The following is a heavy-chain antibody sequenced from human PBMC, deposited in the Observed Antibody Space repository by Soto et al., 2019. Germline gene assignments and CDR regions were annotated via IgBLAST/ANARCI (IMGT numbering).Heavy chain of an antibody. CDR3: ARERDPFDI. Sequence: EVQLVESGGGLVKPGGSLRLSCAASGRSFSDYSMNWVRQAPGKGLEWVSSISSGSTYINYADSVKGRFTISRDNAQNSLYLQMNGLRAEDTAVYYCARERDPFDIWGQGTIVTVSS. CDR1: GRSFSDYS. J-gene: IGHJ3*02. V-gene: IGHV3-21*01. CDR2: ISSGSTYI.